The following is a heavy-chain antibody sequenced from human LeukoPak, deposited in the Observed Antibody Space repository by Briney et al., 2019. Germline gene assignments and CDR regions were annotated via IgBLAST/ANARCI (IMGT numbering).Heavy chain of an antibody. D-gene: IGHD2-21*02. CDR3: ARDPSFLGDLYWYFDL. J-gene: IGHJ2*01. Sequence: PGRSLRLSCAASGFTFSSYGMHWVRQAPGKGLEWVAGIWYDGSNKYYADSVKGRFTISRDNSKNTLYLQMNSLRAEDTAVYYCARDPSFLGDLYWYFDLWGRGTLVTVSS. CDR1: GFTFSSYG. CDR2: IWYDGSNK. V-gene: IGHV3-33*01.